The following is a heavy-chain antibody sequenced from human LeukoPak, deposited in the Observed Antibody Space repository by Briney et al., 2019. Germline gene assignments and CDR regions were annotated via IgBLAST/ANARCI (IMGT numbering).Heavy chain of an antibody. CDR1: GFTFSSYD. V-gene: IGHV3-48*03. J-gene: IGHJ4*02. D-gene: IGHD3-10*01. CDR2: ISGSGTTI. CDR3: ARGTQSPVSGYFDF. Sequence: GGSLRLSCAASGFTFSSYDINWVRQAPGKGLEWVSYISGSGTTIYYADSVKGRFTISRDNAKNSLCLQMNSLRAEDTAVYYCARGTQSPVSGYFDFWGQGTLVTVSS.